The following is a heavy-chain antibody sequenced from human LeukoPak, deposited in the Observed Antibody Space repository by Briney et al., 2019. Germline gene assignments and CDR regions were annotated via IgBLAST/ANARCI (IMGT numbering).Heavy chain of an antibody. CDR1: GSTFTNYG. J-gene: IGHJ4*02. Sequence: ASVTLSCKASGSTFTNYGLSWVRQPPGQGLERMGWINSYNGHTNCAQKVQGRVPMTIDTSTSTAYMELRSLRSDDAAVYYCARSGHRRYYYVSVPDYWGEGTLVTVSS. CDR3: ARSGHRRYYYVSVPDY. V-gene: IGHV1-18*01. CDR2: INSYNGHT. D-gene: IGHD3-10*01.